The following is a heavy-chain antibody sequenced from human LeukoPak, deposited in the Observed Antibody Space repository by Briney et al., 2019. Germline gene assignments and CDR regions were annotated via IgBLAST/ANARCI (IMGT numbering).Heavy chain of an antibody. V-gene: IGHV3-48*01. CDR1: GFTFSSYS. CDR3: ARDASTAVYSRAFDI. J-gene: IGHJ3*02. Sequence: GGSLRLSCAASGFTFSSYSMNWVRQAPGKGLEWVSYISSSSTIYYADSVKGRFTISRDNAKNSLYLQMNSLRAEDTAVYYCARDASTAVYSRAFDIWGQGTMVTVSS. D-gene: IGHD2-8*01. CDR2: ISSSSTI.